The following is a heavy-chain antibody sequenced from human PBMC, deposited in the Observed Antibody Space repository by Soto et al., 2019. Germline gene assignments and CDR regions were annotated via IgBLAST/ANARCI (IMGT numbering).Heavy chain of an antibody. D-gene: IGHD5-18*01. CDR3: AKVGTWIQLWRDYYGMDV. CDR2: ISVSGGST. V-gene: IGHV3-23*01. Sequence: GGSLRLSCAASGFTFSSYAITWVRQAPGKGLEWVSTISVSGGSTYYADSVKGRFTISRDNSKNTLYLQMNSLRAEDTAVYYCAKVGTWIQLWRDYYGMDVWGQGTTVTVSS. CDR1: GFTFSSYA. J-gene: IGHJ6*02.